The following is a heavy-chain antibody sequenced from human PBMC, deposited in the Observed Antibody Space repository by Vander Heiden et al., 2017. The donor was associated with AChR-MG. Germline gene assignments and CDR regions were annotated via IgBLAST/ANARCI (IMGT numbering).Heavy chain of an antibody. CDR1: GAPISSSGYY. CDR3: AKFSGWFSDWFDP. Sequence: QLQLQESGPGRVKPSETLSLTCTVSGAPISSSGYYWGWIRQPPGKGLEWIGSIYFSGSTYYNPSLKSRVTMSVDTSKNQFSLKLTSVTAADTAVYYCAKFSGWFSDWFDPWGQGTLVTVSS. V-gene: IGHV4-39*01. J-gene: IGHJ5*02. D-gene: IGHD6-19*01. CDR2: IYFSGST.